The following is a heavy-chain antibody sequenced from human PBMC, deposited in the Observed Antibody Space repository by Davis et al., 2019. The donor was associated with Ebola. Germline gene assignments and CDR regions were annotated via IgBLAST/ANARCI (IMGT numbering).Heavy chain of an antibody. V-gene: IGHV3-30*04. CDR2: ISSDGSET. Sequence: PGGSLRLSCAASGFTFSRSTMHWVRQAPGKGLEWLAVISSDGSETNYTDSVKGRFTVSRDNSKNTMYLEVKSLRSDDTAVYYCATAPLWGQGTQVTVSS. CDR1: GFTFSRST. CDR3: ATAPL. J-gene: IGHJ4*02.